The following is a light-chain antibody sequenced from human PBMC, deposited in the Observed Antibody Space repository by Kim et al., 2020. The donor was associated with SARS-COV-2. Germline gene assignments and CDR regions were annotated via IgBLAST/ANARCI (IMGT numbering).Light chain of an antibody. CDR3: QAWDSSTALYV. J-gene: IGLJ1*01. Sequence: PGQPASIACSGDKLWDKYACWYQQEPGQSPVLVIYQDRKRPSGIPERFSGSNSGNTATLTISGTQAMDEADYYCQAWDSSTALYVFGTGTKVTVL. V-gene: IGLV3-1*01. CDR1: KLWDKY. CDR2: QDR.